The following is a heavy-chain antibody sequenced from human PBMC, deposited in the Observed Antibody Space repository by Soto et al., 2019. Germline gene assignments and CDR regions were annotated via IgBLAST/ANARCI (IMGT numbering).Heavy chain of an antibody. J-gene: IGHJ6*02. D-gene: IGHD3-10*01. CDR3: ARVSTPYYYGSGSSNPVMDV. V-gene: IGHV4-59*01. CDR2: IYYSGST. CDR1: GGSISSYY. Sequence: SETLSLTCTVSGGSISSYYWIWIRQPPGKGLEWIGYIYYSGSTNYNPSLKSRVTISVDTSKNQFSLKLSSVTAADTAVYYCARVSTPYYYGSGSSNPVMDVWGQGTTVTVSS.